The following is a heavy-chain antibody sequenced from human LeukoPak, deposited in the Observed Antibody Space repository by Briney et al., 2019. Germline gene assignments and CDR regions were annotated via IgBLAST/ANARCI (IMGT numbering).Heavy chain of an antibody. V-gene: IGHV1-46*01. CDR3: ARSYYYDSSGYTY. D-gene: IGHD3-22*01. Sequence: ASVTVSFKSSGYTFTSYYMHWVRQAPAQGLAWVGIINHSGGSTSYAQKFQGRVTMTRDTSTSTVYMELSSLRSEDTAVYYRARSYYYDSSGYTYWGQGTLVTVSS. CDR1: GYTFTSYY. J-gene: IGHJ4*02. CDR2: INHSGGST.